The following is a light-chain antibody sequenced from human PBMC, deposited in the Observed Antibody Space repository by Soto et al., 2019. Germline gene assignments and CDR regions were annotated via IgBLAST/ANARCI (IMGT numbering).Light chain of an antibody. J-gene: IGKJ5*01. CDR2: GAS. CDR1: QNVSTNL. Sequence: VLTQSPCTLALSPGESAILSCGASQNVSTNLLVWYQQHPGQAPRLLIYGASSRSTGIPDRFSGSGSGTDFTLTISRLEPEDFAVYYCQQYGSSPVTFGQGTRLEIK. CDR3: QQYGSSPVT. V-gene: IGKV3-20*01.